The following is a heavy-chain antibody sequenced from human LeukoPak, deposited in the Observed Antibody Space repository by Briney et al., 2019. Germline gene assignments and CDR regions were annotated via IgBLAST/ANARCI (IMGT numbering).Heavy chain of an antibody. V-gene: IGHV3-7*01. Sequence: GGSPRLACAASGFTFSSYWMSWVRQAPGKGLEWVANIKQDGSEKYYVDSVRGRFTISRDNAKNSLYLQMNSLRAEDTAVYYCARQTGIKYYYYMDVWGKGTTVTVSS. CDR2: IKQDGSEK. D-gene: IGHD1-14*01. CDR3: ARQTGIKYYYYMDV. J-gene: IGHJ6*03. CDR1: GFTFSSYW.